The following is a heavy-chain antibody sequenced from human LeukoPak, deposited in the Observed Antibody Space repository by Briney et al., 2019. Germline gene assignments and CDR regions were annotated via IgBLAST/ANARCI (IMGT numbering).Heavy chain of an antibody. CDR1: GYIFTSYD. V-gene: IGHV1-8*01. CDR2: MNPNSGNT. CDR3: ARGRGWYFYYGMDV. Sequence: ASVKVSCKASGYIFTSYDINWVRRATGQGLEWMGWMNPNSGNTGYAQKFQGRVTMTRNTSISTAYMELSSLRSEDTAVYYCARGRGWYFYYGMDVWGQGTTVTVSS. J-gene: IGHJ6*02. D-gene: IGHD6-19*01.